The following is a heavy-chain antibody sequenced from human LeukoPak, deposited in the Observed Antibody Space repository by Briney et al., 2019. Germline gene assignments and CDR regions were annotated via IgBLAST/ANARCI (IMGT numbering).Heavy chain of an antibody. CDR3: ARNYCSGGRCYWYFDL. CDR1: GFTFSNAW. J-gene: IGHJ2*01. V-gene: IGHV4-4*02. CDR2: IYHSGSA. D-gene: IGHD2-15*01. Sequence: PGGSLRLSCAASGFTFSNAWMSWVRQPPGKGLEWIGEIYHSGSANYNPSLKTRATISLDKSKNQFSLKLSSVTAADTAVYYCARNYCSGGRCYWYFDLWGRGTLVTVSS.